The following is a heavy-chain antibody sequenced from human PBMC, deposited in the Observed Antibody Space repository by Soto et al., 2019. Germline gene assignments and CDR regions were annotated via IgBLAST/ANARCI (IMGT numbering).Heavy chain of an antibody. D-gene: IGHD5-18*01. CDR1: GGSISSYY. Sequence: SETLSLTCTVSGGSISSYYWSWIRQPPGKGLEWIGYIYYSGSTNYNPSLKSRVTISVDTSKNQFSLKLSSVTAADTAVYYCARAGIQLWLKDWGQGTLVTVS. J-gene: IGHJ4*02. V-gene: IGHV4-59*01. CDR2: IYYSGST. CDR3: ARAGIQLWLKD.